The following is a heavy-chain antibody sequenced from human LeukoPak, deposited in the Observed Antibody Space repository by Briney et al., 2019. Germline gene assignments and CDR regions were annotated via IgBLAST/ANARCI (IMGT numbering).Heavy chain of an antibody. CDR3: ARARKGVVVVSGAFDI. J-gene: IGHJ3*02. Sequence: ASVKVSCKASGYTFTGYYMHWVRQAPGQGLEWMGWINPNSGGTNYAQKFQGWVTMTRDTSISTAYIELSRLRSDDTAVYYCARARKGVVVVSGAFDIWGQGTMVTVSS. CDR2: INPNSGGT. CDR1: GYTFTGYY. D-gene: IGHD3-22*01. V-gene: IGHV1-2*04.